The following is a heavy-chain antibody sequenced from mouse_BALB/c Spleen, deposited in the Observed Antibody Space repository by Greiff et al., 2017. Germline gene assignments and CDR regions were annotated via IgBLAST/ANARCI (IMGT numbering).Heavy chain of an antibody. CDR2: IRLKSNNYAT. Sequence: EVQGVESGGGLVQPGGSMKLSCVASGFTFSNYWMNWVRQSPEKGLEWVAEIRLKSNNYATHYAESVKGRFTISRDDSKSSVYLQMNNLRAEDTGIYYCTRDSLLRLLDYWGQGTTLTVSS. J-gene: IGHJ2*01. CDR1: GFTFSNYW. V-gene: IGHV6-6*02. CDR3: TRDSLLRLLDY. D-gene: IGHD1-2*01.